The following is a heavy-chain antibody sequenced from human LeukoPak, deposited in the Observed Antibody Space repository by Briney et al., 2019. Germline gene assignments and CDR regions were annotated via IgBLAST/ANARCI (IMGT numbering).Heavy chain of an antibody. V-gene: IGHV4-39*01. CDR2: IYYTGNT. Sequence: SETLSLTCTVSGVSISSSNSYWGWIRQPPGKGLEWIGSIYYTGNTYYNASLKSQVSISIDTSKNQYSLKLTSVTAADTSVYYCARQTGSGLFILPGGQGTLVTVSS. CDR1: GVSISSSNSY. CDR3: ARQTGSGLFILP. J-gene: IGHJ4*02. D-gene: IGHD3/OR15-3a*01.